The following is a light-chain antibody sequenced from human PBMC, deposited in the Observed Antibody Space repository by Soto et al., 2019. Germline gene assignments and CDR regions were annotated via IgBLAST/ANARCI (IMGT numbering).Light chain of an antibody. CDR1: QSVSSN. CDR2: GAS. Sequence: EIVMTQSPATLSVSPGERATLSCRASQSVSSNLAWYQQKPGQAPRLLIYGASTRATGIPARFSGSGSGTXXTXTISSLQSEDFAVYYCQQYNNWPPLTFGQGTKLEIK. J-gene: IGKJ2*01. CDR3: QQYNNWPPLT. V-gene: IGKV3-15*01.